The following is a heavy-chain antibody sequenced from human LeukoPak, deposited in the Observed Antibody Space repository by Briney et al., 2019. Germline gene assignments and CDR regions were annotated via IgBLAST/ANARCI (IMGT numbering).Heavy chain of an antibody. CDR1: GVSISSYY. D-gene: IGHD3-22*01. Sequence: SETLSLTCTVSGVSISSYYWSWIRQPPGKGLEWIGYIYYSESTNYNSSLKSRVTISEDTSKNQFSLNLTSVTAADTAVYYCAGGNFYDSSGHPYHFHYWGQGTLVTVPS. V-gene: IGHV4-59*01. CDR3: AGGNFYDSSGHPYHFHY. J-gene: IGHJ4*02. CDR2: IYYSEST.